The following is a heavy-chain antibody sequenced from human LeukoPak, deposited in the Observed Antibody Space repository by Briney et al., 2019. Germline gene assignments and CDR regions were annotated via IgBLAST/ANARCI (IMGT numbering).Heavy chain of an antibody. CDR2: ISYDRSNK. D-gene: IGHD3-22*01. J-gene: IGHJ4*02. V-gene: IGHV3-30*18. CDR3: AKAFRRITMIVVAPEADY. Sequence: GGSLRLSCAASGFTFSSYGMHWVRQAPGKGLEWVAVISYDRSNKYYADSVKGRFTISRDNSKNTLYLQMNSLRAEDTAVYYCAKAFRRITMIVVAPEADYWGQGTLVTVSS. CDR1: GFTFSSYG.